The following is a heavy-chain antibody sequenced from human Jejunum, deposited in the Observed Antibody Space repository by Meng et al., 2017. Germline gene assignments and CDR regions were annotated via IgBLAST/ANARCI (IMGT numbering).Heavy chain of an antibody. CDR3: AREMTSAYFSGS. Sequence: SETLSLTCTVSGDSISSSSYYWGWIRQTPGKGLEWIGSIYYSGTTYYNPSLNSRVTISVDTSKNHFSLKLNSVTAADTAVYYCAREMTSAYFSGSWGQGTLVTVSS. D-gene: IGHD3-22*01. V-gene: IGHV4-39*07. CDR2: IYYSGTT. J-gene: IGHJ4*02. CDR1: GDSISSSSYY.